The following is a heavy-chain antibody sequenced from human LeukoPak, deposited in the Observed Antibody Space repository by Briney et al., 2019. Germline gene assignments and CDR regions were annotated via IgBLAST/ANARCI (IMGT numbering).Heavy chain of an antibody. CDR3: TTHLPPAAY. J-gene: IGHJ4*02. CDR2: SKSKTDGGTT. V-gene: IGHV3-15*01. CDR1: GVTFSSFG. Sequence: WGSLRLSCAASGVTFSSFGMSWGRKAPGKGQERVCRSKSKTDGGTTDYAALVKGRFTISSADSKNTLSLQMNGPKTEDAVDYYCTTHLPPAAYCGQPTPVTVSS. D-gene: IGHD6-25*01.